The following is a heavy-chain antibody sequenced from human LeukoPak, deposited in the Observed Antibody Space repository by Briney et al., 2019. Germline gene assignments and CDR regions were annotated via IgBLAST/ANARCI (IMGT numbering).Heavy chain of an antibody. CDR3: TRESGAFSPFGF. D-gene: IGHD1-26*01. J-gene: IGHJ4*02. V-gene: IGHV4-4*02. CDR2: VHLSGAT. CDR1: GGSITTTNW. Sequence: SGILSLTCAVSGGSITTTNWWSWVRQPPGKGLEWIGEVHLSGATNYNLSLESRVSMSIDKSKNHLSLEVTSVTAADTAIYYCTRESGAFSPFGFWGQGTLVTVSS.